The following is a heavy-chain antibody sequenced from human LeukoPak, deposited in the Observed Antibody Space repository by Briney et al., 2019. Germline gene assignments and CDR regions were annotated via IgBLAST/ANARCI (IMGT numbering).Heavy chain of an antibody. D-gene: IGHD2-2*01. CDR1: GFTFSGSA. V-gene: IGHV3-73*01. CDR3: TRGSSNNYYHGMDV. CDR2: IRSKTNDYAT. Sequence: GASLRLSCAASGFTFSGSAMHWVRQASGKGLEWVGRIRSKTNDYATAYAASVKGRFTISRDDLNNTAYLQMNSLKTEDTAVHYCTRGSSNNYYHGMDVWGQGTTVTVSS. J-gene: IGHJ6*02.